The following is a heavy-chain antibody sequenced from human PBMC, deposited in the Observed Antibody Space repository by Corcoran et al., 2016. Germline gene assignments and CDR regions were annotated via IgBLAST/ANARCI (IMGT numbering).Heavy chain of an antibody. CDR3: ARHRAQRRRDGGMDV. V-gene: IGHV5-51*01. CDR2: IYPGDSDT. CDR1: GYSFTSYW. Sequence: EVQLVQSGAEVKKPGESLKISCKGSGYSFTSYWIGWVRQMPGKGLECMGIIYPGDSDTRYSPSFQGQVTISADKSISTAYLQWSSLKAPDTAMYYCARHRAQRRRDGGMDVWGQGTTVTVSS. J-gene: IGHJ6*02.